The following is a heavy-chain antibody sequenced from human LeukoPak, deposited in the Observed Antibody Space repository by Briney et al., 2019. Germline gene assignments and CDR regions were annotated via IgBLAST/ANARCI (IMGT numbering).Heavy chain of an antibody. CDR2: IYYISNT. V-gene: IGHV4-61*08. Sequence: PSETLSLTCTVSGASVGSAGYHWSWIRPPPGGGLEWIGYIYYISNTNYNPSLKSRVTMSVDPSKNQFSLKLNSVTAADTAVYYCAASLMVTTIGHYYYYGMDVWGQGTTVTVSS. CDR3: AASLMVTTIGHYYYYGMDV. D-gene: IGHD2-21*02. J-gene: IGHJ6*02. CDR1: GASVGSAGYH.